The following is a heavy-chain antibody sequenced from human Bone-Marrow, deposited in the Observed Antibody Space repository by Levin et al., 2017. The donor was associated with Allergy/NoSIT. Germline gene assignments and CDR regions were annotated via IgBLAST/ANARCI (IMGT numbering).Heavy chain of an antibody. CDR2: INNDGTTT. CDR3: ARLTGTSTPDFDY. V-gene: IGHV3-74*01. D-gene: IGHD7-27*01. J-gene: IGHJ4*02. CDR1: GFTFSGYW. Sequence: GASVKVSCAASGFTFSGYWMQWVRQAPGEGLVYVSSINNDGTTTRYADSVKGRFTISRDNAKNTLYLQVNSLRAEDTAVYYCARLTGTSTPDFDYWGQGTLVTVSS.